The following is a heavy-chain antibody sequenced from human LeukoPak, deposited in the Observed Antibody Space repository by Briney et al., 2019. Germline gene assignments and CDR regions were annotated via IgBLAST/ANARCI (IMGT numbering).Heavy chain of an antibody. D-gene: IGHD1-26*01. CDR2: IVVGSGNT. CDR3: AAPPLLYSGSGHDAFDI. V-gene: IGHV1-58*01. CDR1: GFTFTSSA. Sequence: SVKVSCKASGFTFTSSAVQWVRQARGRRLEWIGWIVVGSGNTNYAQKFQERVTITRDMSTSTAYMELSSLRSEDTAVYYCAAPPLLYSGSGHDAFDIWGQGTMVTVSS. J-gene: IGHJ3*02.